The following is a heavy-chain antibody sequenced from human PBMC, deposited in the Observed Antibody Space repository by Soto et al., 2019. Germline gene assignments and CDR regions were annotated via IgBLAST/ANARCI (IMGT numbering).Heavy chain of an antibody. Sequence: ASVKVSCKASGYTFTSYAMHWVRQAPGQRLEWMGWINAGNGNTKYSQKFQGRVTITRDTSASTAYMELSSLRSEDTAVYYCARDYYGSGGDDYYYYYYMDVWGKGTTVTAP. CDR2: INAGNGNT. D-gene: IGHD3-10*01. CDR3: ARDYYGSGGDDYYYYYYMDV. J-gene: IGHJ6*03. CDR1: GYTFTSYA. V-gene: IGHV1-3*01.